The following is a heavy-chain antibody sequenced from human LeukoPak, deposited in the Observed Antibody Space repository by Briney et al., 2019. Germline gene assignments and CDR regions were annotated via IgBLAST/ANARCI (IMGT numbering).Heavy chain of an antibody. D-gene: IGHD3-16*01. V-gene: IGHV3-7*01. CDR2: INEDGSEE. J-gene: IGHJ4*02. CDR3: ATGGHLDY. Sequence: PGGSLRLSCVASGLTFRSFWMTWARQAPGKGLEWVANINEDGSEENYVDSVKGRFTIARDNAKNSLSLQMNSLRAEDSAVYYCATGGHLDYWGQGTRVTVSS. CDR1: GLTFRSFW.